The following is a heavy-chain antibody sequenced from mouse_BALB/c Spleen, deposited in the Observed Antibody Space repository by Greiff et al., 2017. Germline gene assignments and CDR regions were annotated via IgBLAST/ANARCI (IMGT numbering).Heavy chain of an antibody. Sequence: VQLKQSGAELVRPGALVKLSCKASGFNIKDYYMHWVKQRPEQGLEWIGWIDPENGNTIYDPKFQGKASITADTSSNTAYLQLSSLTSEDTAVYYCARTLDYWGQGTTLTVSS. CDR2: IDPENGNT. V-gene: IGHV14-1*02. CDR3: ARTLDY. J-gene: IGHJ2*01. CDR1: GFNIKDYY.